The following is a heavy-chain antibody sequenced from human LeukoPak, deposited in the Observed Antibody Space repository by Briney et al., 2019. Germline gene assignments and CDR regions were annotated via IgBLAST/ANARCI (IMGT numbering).Heavy chain of an antibody. CDR3: ARLGTGSWCDY. J-gene: IGHJ4*02. Sequence: GASLQISCEGSGSIFTSYWIGWVRPLPGKGLEWMGIIYPGDSDTKYTPSFQGQVTISADKSISTAYLQWSSLKASDTAMYSCARLGTGSWCDYWGQGTLVTVSS. V-gene: IGHV5-51*01. D-gene: IGHD6-13*01. CDR2: IYPGDSDT. CDR1: GSIFTSYW.